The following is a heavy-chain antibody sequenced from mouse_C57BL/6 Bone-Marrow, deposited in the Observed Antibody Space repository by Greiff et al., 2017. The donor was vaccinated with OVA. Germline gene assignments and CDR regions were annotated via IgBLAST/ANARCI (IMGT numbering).Heavy chain of an antibody. D-gene: IGHD1-1*01. CDR2: IYPCSGVS. J-gene: IGHJ4*01. CDR3: ASTSTVVAYYDAMDY. Sequence: EVQLQQSGPELVKPGASVKISCKASGYSFTGYYMHWVKQSHGNILDWIGYIYPCSGVSSYNQKLKGKATLTVDKSYSTAYMELSSLTSEDSAVYYCASTSTVVAYYDAMDYWGQGTAVTVSS. CDR1: GYSFTGYY. V-gene: IGHV1-31*01.